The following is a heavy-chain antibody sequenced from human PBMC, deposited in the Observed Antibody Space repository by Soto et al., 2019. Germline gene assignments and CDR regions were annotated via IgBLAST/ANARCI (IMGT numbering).Heavy chain of an antibody. CDR1: GFTFSSYA. J-gene: IGHJ6*02. Sequence: PGGSLRLSCAASGFTFSSYAMHWVRQAPGKGLEWVAVISYDGSNKYYADSVKGRFTISRDNSKNTLYLQMNSLRAEDTAVYYCARDLIKVATILGQEYYYYYGMDVWGQGTTVTVSS. D-gene: IGHD5-12*01. CDR3: ARDLIKVATILGQEYYYYYGMDV. CDR2: ISYDGSNK. V-gene: IGHV3-30-3*01.